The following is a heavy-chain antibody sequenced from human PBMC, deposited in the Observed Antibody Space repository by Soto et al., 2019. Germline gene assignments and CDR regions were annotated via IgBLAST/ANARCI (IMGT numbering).Heavy chain of an antibody. Sequence: PSETLSLTXTVSGGSISSGGYYWNWIRQLPGKGLEWIGYIYYSGSTYYNPSLKSRVTISVDTSKNQFSLKLSSVTAADTAVYYCARVTPKGWFDPWGQGTLVTVSS. CDR3: ARVTPKGWFDP. CDR1: GGSISSGGYY. J-gene: IGHJ5*02. D-gene: IGHD1-20*01. CDR2: IYYSGST. V-gene: IGHV4-30-4*08.